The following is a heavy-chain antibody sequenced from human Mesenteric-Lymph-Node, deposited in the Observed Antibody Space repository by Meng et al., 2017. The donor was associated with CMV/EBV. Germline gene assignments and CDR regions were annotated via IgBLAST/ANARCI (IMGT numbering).Heavy chain of an antibody. V-gene: IGHV4-34*01. Sequence: QSQLQRWGAGLLKPKVTLSLTCAVYGGSFSGYYWSWIRQPPGKGLEWIGEINHSGVPNYNPSLKSRVTISLDRSKNQFSLKLSSVTAEGTDVYYCARGSDIPVNNYWGQGTLVTVSS. J-gene: IGHJ4*02. D-gene: IGHD2-15*01. CDR3: ARGSDIPVNNY. CDR1: GGSFSGYY. CDR2: INHSGVP.